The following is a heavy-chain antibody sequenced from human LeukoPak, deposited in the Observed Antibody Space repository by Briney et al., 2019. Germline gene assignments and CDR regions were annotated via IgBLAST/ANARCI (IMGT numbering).Heavy chain of an antibody. CDR1: GFTFSDYY. D-gene: IGHD3-10*01. J-gene: IGHJ6*04. V-gene: IGHV3-49*04. CDR2: IRSIAYGVTT. CDR3: SRADYYGSGSPISLDV. Sequence: GGSLRLSCAASGFTFSDYYMSWVRQAPGKGLELVGFIRSIAYGVTTEYAASVKGRFTISRDDSKSIAYLQMNSLKTEDTAVYSCSRADYYGSGSPISLDVWGKGTTVTVSS.